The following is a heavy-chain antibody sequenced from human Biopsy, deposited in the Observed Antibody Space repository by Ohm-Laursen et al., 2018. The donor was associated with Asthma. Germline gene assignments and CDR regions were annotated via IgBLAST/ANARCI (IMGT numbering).Heavy chain of an antibody. CDR3: ARAVDYSHYYGIDV. CDR2: TSVYNGNT. J-gene: IGHJ6*02. Sequence: ESSVNVSCQPSAYTFNRAGITWVRQDPGQGLEWLGWTSVYNGNTKVAQKLQDRVTMITDTSPSTAYMEWRSLRSDYTAVYFCARAVDYSHYYGIDVWGQGTTVTVS. D-gene: IGHD3-10*01. V-gene: IGHV1-18*01. CDR1: AYTFNRAG.